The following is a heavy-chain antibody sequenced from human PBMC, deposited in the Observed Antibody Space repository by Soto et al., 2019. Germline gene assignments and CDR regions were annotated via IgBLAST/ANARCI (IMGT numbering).Heavy chain of an antibody. Sequence: EVQLLESGGGLVQPGGSLRLSCLTSGFTFSDYAMNWVRQTPAKGLDWVSTITASGENTYYVDSVKGRFTVSRDNSKSTLYLQMTSLGAEDTAIYYRAIRRTGAARHCDYWGQGTLVTVSS. D-gene: IGHD6-6*01. CDR2: ITASGENT. CDR1: GFTFSDYA. J-gene: IGHJ4*02. CDR3: AIRRTGAARHCDY. V-gene: IGHV3-23*01.